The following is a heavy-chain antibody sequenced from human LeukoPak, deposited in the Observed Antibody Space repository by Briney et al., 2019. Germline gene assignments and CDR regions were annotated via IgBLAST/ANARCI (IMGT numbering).Heavy chain of an antibody. V-gene: IGHV4-59*08. CDR2: IYYSGST. D-gene: IGHD3-3*01. J-gene: IGHJ3*02. CDR3: AREKTIFGVVIFLGAFDI. CDR1: GGSISSYY. Sequence: PSETLSLTCTVSGGSISSYYWSWIRQPPGKGLEWIGYIYYSGSTYYNPSLKSRVTISVDTSKNQFSLKLSSVTAADTAVYYCAREKTIFGVVIFLGAFDIWGQGTMVTVSS.